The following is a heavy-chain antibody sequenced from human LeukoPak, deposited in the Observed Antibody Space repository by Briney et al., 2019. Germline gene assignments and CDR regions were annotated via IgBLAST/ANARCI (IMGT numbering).Heavy chain of an antibody. Sequence: ASANVSCTASGYTFTSYGTRSVRQAPGQGLERMGWICAYNGNTNYAQKLQGRVTMTTDTSTSTAYMELRSLRSDDTAVYYCARDEFNVAARPGYWGQGTLVTVSS. CDR2: ICAYNGNT. D-gene: IGHD6-6*01. J-gene: IGHJ4*02. CDR3: ARDEFNVAARPGY. CDR1: GYTFTSYG. V-gene: IGHV1-18*01.